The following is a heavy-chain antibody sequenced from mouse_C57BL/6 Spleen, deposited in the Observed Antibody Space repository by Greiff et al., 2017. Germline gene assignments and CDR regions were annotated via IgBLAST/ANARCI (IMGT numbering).Heavy chain of an antibody. CDR1: GYAFSSYW. CDR3: ARSRGYGSSYGYFDV. J-gene: IGHJ1*03. D-gene: IGHD1-1*01. CDR2: IYPGDGDT. Sequence: QVQLKESGAELVKPGASVKISCKASGYAFSSYWMNWVKQRPGKGLEWIGQIYPGDGDTNYNGKFKGKATLTADKSSSTAYMQLSSLTSEDSAVYFCARSRGYGSSYGYFDVWGTGTTVTVSS. V-gene: IGHV1-80*01.